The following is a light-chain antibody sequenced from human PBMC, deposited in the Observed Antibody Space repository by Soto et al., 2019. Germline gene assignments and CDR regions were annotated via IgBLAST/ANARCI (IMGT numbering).Light chain of an antibody. Sequence: QSVLPQPPSVSGSPGQSVTISCTGTSSDIGGSNRVSWYQQPPGTAPKLVIYEVSDRPSGVPDRFSGSKSGNTASLTISGLQAEDEADYYCTSFTSSYTYVFGTGTKVTVL. CDR2: EVS. J-gene: IGLJ1*01. V-gene: IGLV2-18*02. CDR1: SSDIGGSNR. CDR3: TSFTSSYTYV.